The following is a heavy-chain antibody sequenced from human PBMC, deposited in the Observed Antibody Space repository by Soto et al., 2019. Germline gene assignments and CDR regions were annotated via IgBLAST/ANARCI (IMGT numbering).Heavy chain of an antibody. CDR2: ISTYNGNT. J-gene: IGHJ4*01. V-gene: IGHV1-18*01. CDR1: GYTFTNHG. CDR3: TTDSYSTIIIVRFDY. Sequence: GASVKVSCKPSGYTFTNHGISWVRQAPGQGPEWMGWISTYNGNTDYSQNFQDRLTLTTDTSTNTVYMELRSLKIEDTAAYYCTTDSYSTIIIVRFDYWGHGTLVTVSS. D-gene: IGHD3-22*01.